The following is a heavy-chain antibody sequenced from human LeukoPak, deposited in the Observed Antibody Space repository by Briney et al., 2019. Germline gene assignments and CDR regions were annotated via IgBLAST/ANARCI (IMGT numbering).Heavy chain of an antibody. Sequence: SETLSLTCAVYGGSFSGYYWSWIRQHPGKGLEWIGYIYYSGSTYYNPSLKSRVTISVDTSKNQFSLKLSSVTAADTAVYYCARVQWLRVNYFDYWGQGTLVTVSS. CDR1: GGSFSGYY. V-gene: IGHV4-31*11. CDR3: ARVQWLRVNYFDY. D-gene: IGHD5-12*01. CDR2: IYYSGST. J-gene: IGHJ4*02.